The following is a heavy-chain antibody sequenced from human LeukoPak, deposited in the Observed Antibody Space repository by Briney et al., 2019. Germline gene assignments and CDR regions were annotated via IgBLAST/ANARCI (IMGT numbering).Heavy chain of an antibody. CDR1: GGSFSGYY. CDR2: INHSGST. D-gene: IGHD3-10*01. V-gene: IGHV4-34*01. Sequence: PSETLSLTCAVYGGSFSGYYWSWIRQPPGKGLEWIGEINHSGSTNYNPSLKSRVTISVDTSKNQFSLKLSSVTAADTAVYYCARGLKQMVRGVIIKARWFDPWGQGTLVTVSS. CDR3: ARGLKQMVRGVIIKARWFDP. J-gene: IGHJ5*02.